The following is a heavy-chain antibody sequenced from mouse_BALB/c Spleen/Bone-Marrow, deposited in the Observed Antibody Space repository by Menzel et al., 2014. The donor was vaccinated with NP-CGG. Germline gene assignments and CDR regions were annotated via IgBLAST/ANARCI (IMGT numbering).Heavy chain of an antibody. CDR2: IDPENGDT. CDR3: NEGYGNYGY. CDR1: CFNIKNYY. Sequence: VQLKESGAGLVRSGASVKVSCTASCFNIKNYYMHWVKPRPEQGLEWIGWIDPENGDTEYAPKFQGKATMTADTSSNTAYLQLSSLTSEDTAVYYCNEGYGNYGYWGQGTTLTVSS. J-gene: IGHJ2*01. V-gene: IGHV14-4*02. D-gene: IGHD2-10*02.